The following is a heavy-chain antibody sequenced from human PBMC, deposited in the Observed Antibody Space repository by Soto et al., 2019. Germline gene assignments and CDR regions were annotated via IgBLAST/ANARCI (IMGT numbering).Heavy chain of an antibody. Sequence: QVQLVQSGAAVRKPGSSVKVSCKASGGTFTKYAITWVRQAPRQGLEWMGGIVPLPGTTNYAQKFRGRVTIRADESTSTAYLELSSRRSEDTAVYYCASGVGGRGGSSGWPDYAFDVWGQGTMVIVSS. CDR1: GGTFTKYA. CDR3: ASGVGGRGGSSGWPDYAFDV. D-gene: IGHD6-19*01. J-gene: IGHJ3*01. V-gene: IGHV1-69*01. CDR2: IVPLPGTT.